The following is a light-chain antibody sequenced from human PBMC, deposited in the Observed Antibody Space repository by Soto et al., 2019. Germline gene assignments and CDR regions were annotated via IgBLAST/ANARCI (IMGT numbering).Light chain of an antibody. J-gene: IGKJ5*01. Sequence: IVLAQSPATRTLSLSQGDRATLTSSPSQSVSSNFLAGYQEQPGRPPRLLINGASSRATGSPDKWSSSGAWTDFSLTTSRLVPAEDLVYYCRQYDSSPPITFGQGTRLEIK. V-gene: IGKV3-20*01. CDR2: GAS. CDR1: QSVSSNF. CDR3: RQYDSSPPIT.